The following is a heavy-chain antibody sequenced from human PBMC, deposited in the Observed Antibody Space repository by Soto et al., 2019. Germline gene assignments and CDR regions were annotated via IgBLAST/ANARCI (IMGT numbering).Heavy chain of an antibody. CDR3: TTMECTAAAGTLYYIDY. CDR2: IKSKTDGGTT. V-gene: IGHV3-15*01. CDR1: GFTFSNAW. J-gene: IGHJ4*01. D-gene: IGHD6-13*01. Sequence: GGSLRLSCAASGFTFSNAWMSWVRQAPGKGLEWVGRIKSKTDGGTTEYAAPVKGRFTISRDDSTNTLYLQMNSLKTEDTAVYYCTTMECTAAAGTLYYIDYWGQGTLVTVSS.